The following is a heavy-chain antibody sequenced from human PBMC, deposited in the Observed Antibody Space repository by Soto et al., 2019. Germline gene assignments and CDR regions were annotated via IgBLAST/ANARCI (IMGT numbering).Heavy chain of an antibody. D-gene: IGHD3-22*01. CDR1: GDSISSSSYY. Sequence: PSETLSLTCTVSGDSISSSSYYWGWIRQPPGKGLEWIGSIYYSGSTYYNPSLKSRVTISVDTSKNQFSLKLSSVTAADTAVYYCARHATQHYYDSSGYPDYWGQGTLVTVSS. CDR2: IYYSGST. J-gene: IGHJ4*02. V-gene: IGHV4-39*01. CDR3: ARHATQHYYDSSGYPDY.